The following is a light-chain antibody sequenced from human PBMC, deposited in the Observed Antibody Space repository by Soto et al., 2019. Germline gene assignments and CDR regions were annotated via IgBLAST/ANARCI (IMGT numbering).Light chain of an antibody. CDR1: QSVSSN. CDR3: HQYNNWPRT. J-gene: IGKJ1*01. Sequence: EIVMTQSPATLSVSPGERATLSCRASQSVSSNLAWYQQKPGQAPRLLIYGASTRATGIPARFSGSGSGTEFTLTINGLQSEDFGVYYCHQYNNWPRTFGQGTKVDI. V-gene: IGKV3-15*01. CDR2: GAS.